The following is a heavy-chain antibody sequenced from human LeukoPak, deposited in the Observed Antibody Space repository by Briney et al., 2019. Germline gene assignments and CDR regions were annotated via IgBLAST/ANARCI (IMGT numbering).Heavy chain of an antibody. CDR1: GFTFSSYA. J-gene: IGHJ6*02. CDR2: ISGSGSST. CDR3: AKDKGWGYSAYDCYGMDV. Sequence: GGSLRLSCAASGFTFSSYAMSWVRQAPGKGLEWVSAISGSGSSTYYADSVKGRFTISRDNSKNTLYLQMNSLRAEDTTVYYCAKDKGWGYSAYDCYGMDVWGQGTTVTVSS. D-gene: IGHD1-26*01. V-gene: IGHV3-23*01.